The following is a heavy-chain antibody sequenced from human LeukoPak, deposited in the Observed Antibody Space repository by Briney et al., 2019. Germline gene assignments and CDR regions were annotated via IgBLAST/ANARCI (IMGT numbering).Heavy chain of an antibody. Sequence: SETLSLTCTVSGGSISSTSYYWGWIRQPPGRGLEWIGSIYSGGSASYNPSLKSRLTISVDTSKSQFSLKLSSVTAADTAVYYCAKGPVLGITIFGVTRASDAFDIWGQGTMVTVSS. J-gene: IGHJ3*02. CDR2: IYSGGSA. CDR1: GGSISSTSYY. D-gene: IGHD3-3*01. V-gene: IGHV4-39*01. CDR3: AKGPVLGITIFGVTRASDAFDI.